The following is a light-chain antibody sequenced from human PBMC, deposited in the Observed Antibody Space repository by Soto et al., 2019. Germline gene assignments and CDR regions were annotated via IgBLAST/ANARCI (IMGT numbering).Light chain of an antibody. V-gene: IGKV1-12*01. Sequence: IPMTQSPSSLCGSXGDRATIAGQTSWGISRSLARYQQKPGIAPKIXXSAASSLQGGGPPRFSGSGFATDFTPTISSLQPEDSAIYYRQQADTFPSTFGQGTRLEIK. CDR1: WGISRS. CDR3: QQADTFPST. J-gene: IGKJ5*01. CDR2: AAS.